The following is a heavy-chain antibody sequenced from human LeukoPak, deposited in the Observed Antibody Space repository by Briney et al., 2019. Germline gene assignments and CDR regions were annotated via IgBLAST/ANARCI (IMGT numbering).Heavy chain of an antibody. CDR1: GFAFSSYG. Sequence: GGSLRLSCAASGFAFSSYGMHWVRQAPGKGLEWVAVISYDGSNKYYADSVKGRFTISRDNSKNTLYLQMNSLRAEDTAVYSGAKDKVRQDIVLVPAASFDYWGQGTLVTVSS. V-gene: IGHV3-30*18. CDR3: AKDKVRQDIVLVPAASFDY. D-gene: IGHD2-2*01. CDR2: ISYDGSNK. J-gene: IGHJ4*02.